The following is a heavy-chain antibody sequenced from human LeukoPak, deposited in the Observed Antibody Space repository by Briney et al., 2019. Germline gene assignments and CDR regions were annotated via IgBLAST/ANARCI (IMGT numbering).Heavy chain of an antibody. CDR3: AKGSLWSCRGVICYSLDY. Sequence: PGGSLRLSCAASGFTFSTYAMSWVRQSPGKGLEWVSAISGGDAGPYYADSVKGRFTISRDNSKNTLYLQMNSLRAEDTATYCCAKGSLWSCRGVICYSLDYWGQGSLVTVSS. D-gene: IGHD2-15*01. V-gene: IGHV3-23*01. CDR1: GFTFSTYA. J-gene: IGHJ4*02. CDR2: ISGGDAGP.